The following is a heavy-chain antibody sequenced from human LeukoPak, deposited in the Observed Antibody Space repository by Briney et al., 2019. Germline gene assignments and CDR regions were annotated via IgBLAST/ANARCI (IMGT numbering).Heavy chain of an antibody. CDR2: ISGSGGAP. V-gene: IGHV3-23*01. Sequence: GGSLRLSCAASGFTFSSYAMSWVRQAPGEGLEWVSAISGSGGAPYYADSVRGRFTISRDNSKNTLYMQMNSLRAEDTAVYYCAKDYPRRDSSSSLPPAFWGQGTLVTVSS. CDR1: GFTFSSYA. D-gene: IGHD2-2*01. J-gene: IGHJ4*02. CDR3: AKDYPRRDSSSSLPPAF.